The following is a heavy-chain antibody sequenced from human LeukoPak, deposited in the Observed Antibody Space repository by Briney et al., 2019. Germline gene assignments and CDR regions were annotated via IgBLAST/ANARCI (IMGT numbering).Heavy chain of an antibody. D-gene: IGHD2-2*01. J-gene: IGHJ4*02. CDR1: GGSISSSSYY. V-gene: IGHV4-39*01. CDR2: IYYSGST. Sequence: PETLSLTCTVSGGSISSSSYYWGWIRQPPGKGLEWIGSIYYSGSTYYNPSLKSRVTISVDTSKNQFSLKLSSVTAADTAVYYCARRHHCSSTSCYVNFDYWGQGTLVTVSS. CDR3: ARRHHCSSTSCYVNFDY.